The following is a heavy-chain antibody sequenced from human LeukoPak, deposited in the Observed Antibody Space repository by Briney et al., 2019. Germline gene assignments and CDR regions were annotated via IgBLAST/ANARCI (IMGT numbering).Heavy chain of an antibody. D-gene: IGHD1-26*01. Sequence: KPSETLSLTCAVYGGSFSGYYWSWIRQPPGKGLEWIGEINHSGSTNYNPSLKSRVTISVDTSKNQFSLKLSSVTAADTAVYYCARGRIMEAATDYYYYYYMDVWGKGTTVTVSS. CDR3: ARGRIMEAATDYYYYYYMDV. CDR1: GGSFSGYY. V-gene: IGHV4-34*01. CDR2: INHSGST. J-gene: IGHJ6*03.